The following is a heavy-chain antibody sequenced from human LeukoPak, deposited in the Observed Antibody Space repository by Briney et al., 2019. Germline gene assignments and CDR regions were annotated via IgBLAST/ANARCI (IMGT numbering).Heavy chain of an antibody. Sequence: ASVKVSCKASGYTFTSYAMNWVRQAPGQGLEWMGRINPNGGGTNYAQKFQGRVTMTRDTSISTAYMELSRLRSDDTAVYYCARGRGLGSGSYVGINWFDPWGQGTLVTVSS. V-gene: IGHV1-2*02. J-gene: IGHJ5*02. CDR2: INPNGGGT. CDR3: ARGRGLGSGSYVGINWFDP. CDR1: GYTFTSYA. D-gene: IGHD3-10*01.